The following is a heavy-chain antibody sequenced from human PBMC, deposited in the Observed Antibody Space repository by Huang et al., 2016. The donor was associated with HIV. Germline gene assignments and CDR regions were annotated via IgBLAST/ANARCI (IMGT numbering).Heavy chain of an antibody. CDR1: GFSFSHYG. J-gene: IGHJ4*02. CDR3: ATDLGGYSFDY. CDR2: IRLEGGNK. V-gene: IGHV3-30*02. Sequence: QEQLVESGGGVVQPGGSLRLSCATFGFSFSHYGMHWVRQVPGKGLEWVAFIRLEGGNKHYADSAKGRFTISRDNSKKMLFLEMNSLRGDDTAFYYCATDLGGYSFDYWGQGALVSVSS. D-gene: IGHD2-21*02.